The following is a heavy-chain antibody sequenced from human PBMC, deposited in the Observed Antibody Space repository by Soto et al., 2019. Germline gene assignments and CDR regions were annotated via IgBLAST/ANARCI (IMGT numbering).Heavy chain of an antibody. CDR1: GGSISSYY. J-gene: IGHJ6*03. D-gene: IGHD6-13*01. V-gene: IGHV4-59*08. CDR2: IYYSGST. Sequence: PSETLSLTCTVSGGSISSYYWSWIRQPPGKGLEWFGYIYYSGSTNYNPSLKSRVTISVDTSKNQFSLKLSSVTAADTAVYYCARSSHPGIAAAGNYYYYYMDVWGKGTTVTVSS. CDR3: ARSSHPGIAAAGNYYYYYMDV.